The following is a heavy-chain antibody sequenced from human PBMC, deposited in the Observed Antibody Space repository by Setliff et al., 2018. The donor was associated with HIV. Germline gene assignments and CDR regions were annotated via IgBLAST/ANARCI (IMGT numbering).Heavy chain of an antibody. V-gene: IGHV3-7*01. CDR2: IGQDGSEK. CDR1: RFDFNNYW. CDR3: AREEISYYFDY. J-gene: IGHJ4*02. Sequence: GGSLRLSCAASRFDFNNYWMCWVRQAPGKGLEWVANIGQDGSEKNYVDSVKGRFTISRDNAKNSLYLQMNSLRAEDTAVYYCAREEISYYFDYWGQGTLVTVSS.